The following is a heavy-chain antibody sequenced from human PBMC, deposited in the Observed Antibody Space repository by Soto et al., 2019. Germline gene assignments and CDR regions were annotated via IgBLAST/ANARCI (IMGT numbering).Heavy chain of an antibody. V-gene: IGHV3-9*01. D-gene: IGHD4-4*01. CDR2: ISWSGDMI. Sequence: PGGSVRLSCAASGFGFDEDAMHWVRQAPGKGLEWVSGISWSGDMIRCADSVKGRFTISRDNGKNSLYLQMSSLTIEDTAVYFCTSEKGWRQSPLDSWGQGALVTVSS. J-gene: IGHJ5*01. CDR1: GFGFDEDA. CDR3: TSEKGWRQSPLDS.